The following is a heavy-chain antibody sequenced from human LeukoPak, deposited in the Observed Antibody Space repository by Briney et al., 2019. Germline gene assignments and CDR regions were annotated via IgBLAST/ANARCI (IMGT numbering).Heavy chain of an antibody. CDR3: ARQEKKSTIFGVVTPNNWFDP. V-gene: IGHV5-51*01. CDR2: IYPGDSDT. D-gene: IGHD3-3*01. Sequence: GESLKISCKGSGYTFTSYWIGWVRQMPGKGLEWMGIIYPGDSDTSYSPSFQGQVTISADKSISTAYLQWSSLKASDTAMYYCARQEKKSTIFGVVTPNNWFDPRGQGTLVTVSS. J-gene: IGHJ5*02. CDR1: GYTFTSYW.